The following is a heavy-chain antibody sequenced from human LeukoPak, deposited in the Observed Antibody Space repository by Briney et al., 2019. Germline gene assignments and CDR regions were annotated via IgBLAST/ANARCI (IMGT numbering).Heavy chain of an antibody. Sequence: PSETLSLTCTVSGGSISSYYWSWIRQPPGKGLEWIGYISYSGSTNFNPSLKSRVTISVDTSKNQFSLQLSSVTAADTAVYYCEREGTAGTNLNWFDPWGQGTLVTVSS. J-gene: IGHJ5*02. D-gene: IGHD1-1*01. CDR2: ISYSGST. CDR3: EREGTAGTNLNWFDP. CDR1: GGSISSYY. V-gene: IGHV4-59*01.